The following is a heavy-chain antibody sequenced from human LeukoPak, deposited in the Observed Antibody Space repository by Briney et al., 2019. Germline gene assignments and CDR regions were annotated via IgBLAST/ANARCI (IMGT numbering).Heavy chain of an antibody. D-gene: IGHD3-22*01. V-gene: IGHV3-23*01. CDR3: ASGTYYYDSSGYYHDY. Sequence: GGSLRLSCAASGFTFSSYAMSWVRQAPGKGLEWVSAISGSGGSTYYADSVKGRFTISRDNSKNTLYLQMNSLRAEDTAVYYCASGTYYYDSSGYYHDYWGQGTLVTVSS. J-gene: IGHJ4*02. CDR1: GFTFSSYA. CDR2: ISGSGGST.